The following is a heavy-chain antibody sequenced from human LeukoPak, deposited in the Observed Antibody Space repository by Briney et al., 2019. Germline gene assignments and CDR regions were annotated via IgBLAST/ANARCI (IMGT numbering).Heavy chain of an antibody. CDR1: GFTFSSFG. J-gene: IGHJ4*02. CDR3: AKDWSGPLDY. D-gene: IGHD3/OR15-3a*01. Sequence: PGGSLRLSCAASGFTFSSFGMHWVRQAPGKGLEWVTSIWSDGSNGKYADSVKGRFTISRDNSKNTLYLQMNSLRAEDTDVYYCAKDWSGPLDYWGQGTRVTVSS. CDR2: IWSDGSNG. V-gene: IGHV3-30*02.